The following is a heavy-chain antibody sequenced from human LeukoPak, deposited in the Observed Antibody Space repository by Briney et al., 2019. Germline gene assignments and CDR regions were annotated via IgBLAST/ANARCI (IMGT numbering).Heavy chain of an antibody. Sequence: PSETLSLTCTVSGGSISSGGYYWSWIRQHPGKGLEWIGYIYYSGSTYYNPSLKSRVTISVDTSKNQFSLKLSSVTAADTAVYYCVRRAIYYSFDYWGQGTLVTVSS. CDR1: GGSISSGGYY. CDR3: VRRAIYYSFDY. D-gene: IGHD2-2*02. CDR2: IYYSGST. J-gene: IGHJ4*02. V-gene: IGHV4-31*03.